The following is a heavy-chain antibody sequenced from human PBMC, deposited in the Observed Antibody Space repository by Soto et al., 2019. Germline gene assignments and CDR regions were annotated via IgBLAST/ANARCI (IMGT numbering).Heavy chain of an antibody. Sequence: PGGSLRLSCAASGFTFSGYSMNWVRQAPGKGLEWVSSISRTSNYIHYADSVKGRFIISRDNAQNSLFLQMDSLRAEDTAMYYCASWFFGLVSPVVGGYWGQGTLVTSPQ. CDR2: ISRTSNYI. CDR1: GFTFSGYS. J-gene: IGHJ4*01. V-gene: IGHV3-21*01. D-gene: IGHD3-3*01. CDR3: ASWFFGLVSPVVGGY.